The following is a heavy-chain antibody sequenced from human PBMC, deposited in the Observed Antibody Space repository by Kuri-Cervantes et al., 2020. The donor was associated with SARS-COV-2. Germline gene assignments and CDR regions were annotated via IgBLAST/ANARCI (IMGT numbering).Heavy chain of an antibody. J-gene: IGHJ4*02. CDR3: ARDGGLHEGYSYGYIDY. D-gene: IGHD5-18*01. CDR2: IYYSGST. CDR1: GGSISSSSYY. V-gene: IGHV4-30-4*08. Sequence: LRLSCTVSGGSISSSSYYWSWIRQPPGKGLEWIGYIYYSGSTYYNPSLKSRVTISVDTSKNQFSLKLSSVTAADTAVYYCARDGGLHEGYSYGYIDYWGQGTLVTVSS.